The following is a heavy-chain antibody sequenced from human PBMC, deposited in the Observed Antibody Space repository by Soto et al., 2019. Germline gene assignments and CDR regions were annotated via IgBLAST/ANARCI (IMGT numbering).Heavy chain of an antibody. CDR3: ARDVSSDTTGFRGYDL. Sequence: QLHLVQSGAEVKKAGSSVKVSCKASGGTVSSYAITWVRQAPEKGLEWMGVFIPIFVSAHYAPKFQGRITITAEESTSTAYMELSGLTSEDTAIYYCARDVSSDTTGFRGYDLWGQGTQVTVSS. D-gene: IGHD3-10*01. V-gene: IGHV1-69*01. CDR1: GGTVSSYA. J-gene: IGHJ4*02. CDR2: FIPIFVSA.